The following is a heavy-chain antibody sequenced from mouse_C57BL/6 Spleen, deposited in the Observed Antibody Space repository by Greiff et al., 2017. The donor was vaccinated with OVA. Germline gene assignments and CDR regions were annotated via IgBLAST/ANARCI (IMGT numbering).Heavy chain of an antibody. J-gene: IGHJ3*01. D-gene: IGHD2-2*01. CDR3: ASSSTMVTTPFAY. Sequence: EVKLMESGPELVKPGASVKMSCKASGYTFTSYVMHWVKQKPGQGLEWIGYIYPYNDGTKYNEKFKGKATLTSDKSSSTAYMELSSLTSEDSAVYYCASSSTMVTTPFAYWGQGTLVTVSA. CDR1: GYTFTSYV. CDR2: IYPYNDGT. V-gene: IGHV1-14*01.